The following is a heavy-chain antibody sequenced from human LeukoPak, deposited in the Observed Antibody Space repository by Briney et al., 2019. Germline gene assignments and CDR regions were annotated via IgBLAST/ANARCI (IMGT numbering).Heavy chain of an antibody. V-gene: IGHV3-48*03. D-gene: IGHD3-3*01. CDR3: ASGPPFLKYFEY. CDR2: ISSSGSTI. Sequence: GGSLRLSCAASGFTFSSYEMNWVRQAPGKGLEWVSYISSSGSTIYYADSVKGRFTISRGNAKNSLYLQMNSLRAEDTAVYYCASGPPFLKYFEYWGQGTLVTVSS. CDR1: GFTFSSYE. J-gene: IGHJ4*02.